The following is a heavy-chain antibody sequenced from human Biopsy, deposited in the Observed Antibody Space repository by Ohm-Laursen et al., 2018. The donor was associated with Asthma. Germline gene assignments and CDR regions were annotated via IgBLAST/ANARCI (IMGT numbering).Heavy chain of an antibody. CDR1: RFTYE. CDR3: AREGVAGTHIED. J-gene: IGHJ4*02. V-gene: IGHV3-30-3*01. CDR2: ISYDGSSI. Sequence: SSLRLSCTASRFTYEMHWVRPAPGKGLEWVAVISYDGSSIYYADSVKGRFTISRDNSKNTLSLQMNSLTAEDTAVYYCAREGVAGTHIEDWGQGTLVTVSS. D-gene: IGHD6-19*01.